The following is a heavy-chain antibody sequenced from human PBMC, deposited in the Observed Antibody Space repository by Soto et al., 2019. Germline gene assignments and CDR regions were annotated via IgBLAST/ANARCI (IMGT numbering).Heavy chain of an antibody. CDR2: IYYRGSI. CDR3: AREVMALRSFDY. D-gene: IGHD3-10*01. V-gene: IGHV4-31*03. J-gene: IGHJ4*02. Sequence: PSETLSLTCTVSGGSISSGAYYWTWIRQHPGKGLEWIGYIYYRGSIYYNPSLKGRVTISVDTSENQFSLKLSSVTAADTAVYYCAREVMALRSFDYWGQGTPVTVSS. CDR1: GGSISSGAYY.